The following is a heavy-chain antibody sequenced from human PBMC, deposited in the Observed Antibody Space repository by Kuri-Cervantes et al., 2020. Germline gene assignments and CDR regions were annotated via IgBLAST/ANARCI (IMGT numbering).Heavy chain of an antibody. V-gene: IGHV4-4*07. J-gene: IGHJ4*02. CDR1: GGSIRSFY. D-gene: IGHD3-22*01. CDR2: IYTSESA. CDR3: AREGAMIVVVTQGTPFDY. Sequence: SETLSLTCTISGGSIRSFYCSWIRQPAGRGLECIGRIYTSESATYNPSLKCRVTLSVDTSKSQVSLKLSSVTAADTAVYYCAREGAMIVVVTQGTPFDYWGQGTLVTVSS.